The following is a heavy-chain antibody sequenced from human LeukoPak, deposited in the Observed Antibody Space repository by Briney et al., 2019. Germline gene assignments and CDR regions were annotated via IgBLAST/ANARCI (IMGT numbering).Heavy chain of an antibody. CDR2: IIPILGIA. J-gene: IGHJ4*02. D-gene: IGHD6-19*01. Sequence: GGSLRLSCAASGFTFSSYAISWVRQAPGQGLEWMGRIIPILGIANYAQKFQGRVTITADKSTSTAYMELSSLRSEDTAVYYCASLPLNAVAGTSVDYWGQGTLVTVSS. CDR1: GFTFSSYA. CDR3: ASLPLNAVAGTSVDY. V-gene: IGHV1-69*04.